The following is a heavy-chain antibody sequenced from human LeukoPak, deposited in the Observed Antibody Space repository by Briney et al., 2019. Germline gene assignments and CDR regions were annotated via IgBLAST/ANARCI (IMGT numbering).Heavy chain of an antibody. J-gene: IGHJ4*02. Sequence: GGSLRLSCAASGFTFSNYWMRWVRQAPRKGLEGGANINQGGSDKSYVDSVKGRFTISRDNAKNSLYLEMNSLRVEDTAMYYCARTSRSSSIDDWGQGTLVTVSS. D-gene: IGHD2-15*01. CDR2: INQGGSDK. CDR3: ARTSRSSSIDD. CDR1: GFTFSNYW. V-gene: IGHV3-7*01.